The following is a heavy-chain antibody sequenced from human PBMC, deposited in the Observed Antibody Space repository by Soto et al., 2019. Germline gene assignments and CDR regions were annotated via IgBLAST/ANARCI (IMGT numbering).Heavy chain of an antibody. CDR3: TRDNPRAPSTLDY. Sequence: QLVESGGGLVRPGGSLRLSCAASGFSFSDHYMDWVRQAPGKGLEWVGRIRNKANRYTTEYAASVKGRFTISRDDSKNARKLQMNSLVTDDTAVYFCTRDNPRAPSTLDYWGQGTLVAVSS. CDR2: IRNKANRYTT. J-gene: IGHJ4*02. V-gene: IGHV3-72*01. CDR1: GFSFSDHY. D-gene: IGHD2-2*01.